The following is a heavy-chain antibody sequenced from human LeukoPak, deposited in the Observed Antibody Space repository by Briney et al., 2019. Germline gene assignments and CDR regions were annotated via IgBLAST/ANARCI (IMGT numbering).Heavy chain of an antibody. CDR1: GFTFSSYT. CDR2: TSDSGGTT. Sequence: GGSLRLSCAASGFTFSSYTMSWVRETRGQGLEWVSGTSDSGGTTHYADSVKGRFTISRDNSKNTLYLQMSSLRGEDTAVYYCARMPGGSYYHRLDSWGQGTLVTVSS. V-gene: IGHV3-23*01. D-gene: IGHD2-15*01. J-gene: IGHJ4*02. CDR3: ARMPGGSYYHRLDS.